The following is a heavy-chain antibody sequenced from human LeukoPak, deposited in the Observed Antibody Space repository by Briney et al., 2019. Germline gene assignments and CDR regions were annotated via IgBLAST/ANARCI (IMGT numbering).Heavy chain of an antibody. CDR2: IYPGDSDT. D-gene: IGHD2/OR15-2a*01. Sequence: KPGESLKISCKGSGYTFSCAWIGLVRPMPGKGVEWVGIIYPGDSDTRYSPSFQGHVTINVDMSISNAYLQWNGLRASDTAIYYCARRGEYFDQWGQGTLVTVSS. J-gene: IGHJ4*02. CDR1: GYTFSCAW. CDR3: ARRGEYFDQ. V-gene: IGHV5-51*03.